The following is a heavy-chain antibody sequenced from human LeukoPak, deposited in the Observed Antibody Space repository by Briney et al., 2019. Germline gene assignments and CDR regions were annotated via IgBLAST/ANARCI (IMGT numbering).Heavy chain of an antibody. D-gene: IGHD5-24*01. CDR3: ARHVRWLPLTLYFDI. J-gene: IGHJ2*01. CDR1: RGSISTTGYY. V-gene: IGHV4-39*01. CDR2: IYYSGST. Sequence: PSETLSLTCTVSRGSISTTGYYWGWIRQSPGKGLEWIGSIYYSGSTSYNPSLNSRVTMSVDTSKKQFSLRLSSVTAADTAVYYCARHVRWLPLTLYFDIWGRGTLVTVSS.